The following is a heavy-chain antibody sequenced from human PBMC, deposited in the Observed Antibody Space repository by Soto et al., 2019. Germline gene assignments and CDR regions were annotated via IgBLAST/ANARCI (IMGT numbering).Heavy chain of an antibody. Sequence: PGGSLRLSCAASGFTFSSYWMHWVRQAPGKGLVWVSCINNDGSSTSYADSVKGRFTISRDNAKNTLYLQMNSLRAEDTAVYYCARGLGYCSGGSCPDAFDIWGQGTMVTVSS. V-gene: IGHV3-74*01. CDR3: ARGLGYCSGGSCPDAFDI. CDR2: INNDGSST. J-gene: IGHJ3*02. D-gene: IGHD2-15*01. CDR1: GFTFSSYW.